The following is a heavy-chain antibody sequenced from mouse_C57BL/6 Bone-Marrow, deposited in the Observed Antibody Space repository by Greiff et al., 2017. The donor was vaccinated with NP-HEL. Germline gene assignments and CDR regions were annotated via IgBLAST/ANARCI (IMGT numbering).Heavy chain of an antibody. CDR3: ARRRLRPLFAY. Sequence: EVMLVESGGGLVKPGGSLKLSCAASGFTFSDYGMHWVRQAPEKGLEWVAYISSGSSTIYYADTVTGRFTISRDNAKNTLFLQMTSLRAEDTAMYYCARRRLRPLFAYWGQGTLVTVSA. V-gene: IGHV5-17*01. CDR1: GFTFSDYG. J-gene: IGHJ3*01. D-gene: IGHD2-4*01. CDR2: ISSGSSTI.